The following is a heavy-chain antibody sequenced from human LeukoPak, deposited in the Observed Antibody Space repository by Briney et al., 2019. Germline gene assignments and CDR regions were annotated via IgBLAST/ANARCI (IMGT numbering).Heavy chain of an antibody. Sequence: SETLSLTCTVSGGSISSYYWSWIRQPAGKGLEWIGRIYTSGSTNYNPSLKSRVTMSVDTSKNQFSLKLSSVTAADTAVYYCARGRSSIVVVTAIPAFDIWGQGTMVTVSS. CDR2: IYTSGST. V-gene: IGHV4-4*07. CDR1: GGSISSYY. J-gene: IGHJ3*02. D-gene: IGHD2-21*02. CDR3: ARGRSSIVVVTAIPAFDI.